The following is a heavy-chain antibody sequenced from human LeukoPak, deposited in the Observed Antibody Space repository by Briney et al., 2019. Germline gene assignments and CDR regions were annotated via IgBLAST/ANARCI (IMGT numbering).Heavy chain of an antibody. CDR2: IYHSGST. J-gene: IGHJ4*02. Sequence: SETLSLTCAVSGGSISSGGYSWSWIRQPPGKGLEWIGYIYHSGSTYYNPSLKSRVTISVDRSKNQFSLELSSVTAADTAVYYCARDPGSSGWYDYWGQGTLVTVSS. V-gene: IGHV4-30-2*01. CDR1: GGSISSGGYS. CDR3: ARDPGSSGWYDY. D-gene: IGHD6-19*01.